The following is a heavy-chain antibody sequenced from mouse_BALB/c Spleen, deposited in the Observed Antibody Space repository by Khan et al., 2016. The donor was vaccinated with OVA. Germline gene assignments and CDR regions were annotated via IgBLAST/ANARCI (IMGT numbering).Heavy chain of an antibody. CDR1: GFTFSSYC. J-gene: IGHJ3*01. V-gene: IGHV5-6*01. D-gene: IGHD4-1*01. Sequence: EVQLVESGGDLVKPGGSLKLSCAASGFTFSSYCMSWVRQTPDKRLEWVATISSGGDYTYYPDSVKARFTISRDNARNTLYLQMSSLKSEDTAMYYGTSHLTGSFAYWGQGTLVTVSA. CDR3: TSHLTGSFAY. CDR2: ISSGGDYT.